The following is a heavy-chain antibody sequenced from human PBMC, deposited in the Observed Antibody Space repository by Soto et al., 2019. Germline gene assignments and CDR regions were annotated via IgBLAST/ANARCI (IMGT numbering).Heavy chain of an antibody. CDR1: GGSFSGYY. Sequence: SETLSLTCAVYGGSFSGYYWSWIRQPPGKGLEWIGEVDHTGSTNYNPSLASRVTISVDRSKNQFSLMLSSVTAADTAVYYSARVHSSGWYAGYWGRGTLVTVSS. CDR2: VDHTGST. CDR3: ARVHSSGWYAGY. J-gene: IGHJ4*02. V-gene: IGHV4-34*01. D-gene: IGHD3-22*01.